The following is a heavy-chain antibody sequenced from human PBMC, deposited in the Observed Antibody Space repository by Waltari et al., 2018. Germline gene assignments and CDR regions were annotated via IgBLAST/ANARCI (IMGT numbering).Heavy chain of an antibody. CDR2: LSRTTGQP. Sequence: QIQLMQSGGEVKKPGASVKVSCEASGYTFNYFGISWVRQAPGQGVEGVGWLSRTTGQPMQGKKVGGRLTMTRDTSRDTSTGKAYMELRSLTSDDTAIYYCARNVAASGLLDLWGQGTLVTVSS. D-gene: IGHD6-13*01. CDR1: GYTFNYFG. V-gene: IGHV1-18*01. J-gene: IGHJ1*01. CDR3: ARNVAASGLLDL.